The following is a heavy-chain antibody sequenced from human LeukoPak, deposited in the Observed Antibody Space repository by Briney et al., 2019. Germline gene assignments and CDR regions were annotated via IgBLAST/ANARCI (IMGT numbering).Heavy chain of an antibody. CDR1: GYTVTSYG. CDR3: ARDLGRTYYYDSSGYCPFDY. Sequence: GASVRVSGKASGYTVTSYGISWGREAPGQGVEWMGWISAYNGNTNYAQKLQGRVTMTTDTSTSTAYMELTSLRSDDTAVYYCARDLGRTYYYDSSGYCPFDYWGQGTLVTVSS. J-gene: IGHJ4*02. V-gene: IGHV1-18*01. D-gene: IGHD3-22*01. CDR2: ISAYNGNT.